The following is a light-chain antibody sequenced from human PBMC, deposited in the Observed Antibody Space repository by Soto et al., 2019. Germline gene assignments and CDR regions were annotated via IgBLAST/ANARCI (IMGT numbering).Light chain of an antibody. CDR1: QDIGNF. CDR3: QQSYSSPSWT. Sequence: LIPQSPSSRSAWVGDRGIITASWSQDIGNFLAWYQQKPGKAPKLLIYAACSLQSGVPSRFSGSGFGTDFPLTIRSMQPEDSATYYCQQSYSSPSWTFGQGTMVDI. J-gene: IGKJ1*01. CDR2: AAC. V-gene: IGKV1-39*01.